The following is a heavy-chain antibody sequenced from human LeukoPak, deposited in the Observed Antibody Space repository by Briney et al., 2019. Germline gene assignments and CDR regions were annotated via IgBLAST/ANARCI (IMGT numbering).Heavy chain of an antibody. CDR1: GFTFSSLW. CDR3: TKDRQGPNQYHMDV. CDR2: INQDGGTT. Sequence: GGSLRLSCAASGFTFSSLWMSWVRQAPGRGPEWVANINQDGGTTYYVASVKGRFTISRDNAKNSLGLQMSSLRAEDTAVYYCTKDRQGPNQYHMDVWGKGTTVTVSS. V-gene: IGHV3-7*01. J-gene: IGHJ6*03.